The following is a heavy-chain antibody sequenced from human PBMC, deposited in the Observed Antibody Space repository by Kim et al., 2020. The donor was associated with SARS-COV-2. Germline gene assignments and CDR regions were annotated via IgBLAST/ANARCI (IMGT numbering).Heavy chain of an antibody. CDR1: GYTFTSYA. D-gene: IGHD2-2*01. Sequence: ASVKVSCKASGYTFTSYAMNWVRQAPGQGLEWMGRINTDTGNPTYAQGFTGRFVFSLDTSVSTAYLQISSLKAEDTAVYYCARVSRAYYYYGMDVWGQGTTVTVSS. J-gene: IGHJ6*02. CDR3: ARVSRAYYYYGMDV. V-gene: IGHV7-4-1*02. CDR2: INTDTGNP.